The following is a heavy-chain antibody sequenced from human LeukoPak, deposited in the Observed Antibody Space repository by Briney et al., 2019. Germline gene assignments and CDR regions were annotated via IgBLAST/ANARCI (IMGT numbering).Heavy chain of an antibody. Sequence: SETLSLTCTVSGDSISSYYWSWIRQPPGKGLEWIGYIYYSGSTNYNPSLKSRVTISVDTSKNQFSLKLSSVTAADTAVYYCARVDSSSDYYYYYMDVWGKGTTVTVSS. CDR1: GDSISSYY. D-gene: IGHD6-6*01. CDR3: ARVDSSSDYYYYYMDV. CDR2: IYYSGST. V-gene: IGHV4-59*01. J-gene: IGHJ6*03.